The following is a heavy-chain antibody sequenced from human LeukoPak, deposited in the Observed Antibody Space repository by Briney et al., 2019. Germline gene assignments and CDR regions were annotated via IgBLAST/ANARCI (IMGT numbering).Heavy chain of an antibody. CDR3: AKARIGYSYGYDY. V-gene: IGHV3-23*01. Sequence: GGSLRLSCAASGFTFSGYAMSWVRQAPGKGLEWVSAISGSGGSTYYADSVKGRFTISRDNSKNTLYLQMNSLRAEDTAVYYCAKARIGYSYGYDYWGQGTLVTVSS. J-gene: IGHJ4*02. D-gene: IGHD5-18*01. CDR1: GFTFSGYA. CDR2: ISGSGGST.